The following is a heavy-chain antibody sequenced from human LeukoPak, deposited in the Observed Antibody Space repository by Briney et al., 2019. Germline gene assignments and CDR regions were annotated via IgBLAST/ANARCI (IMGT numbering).Heavy chain of an antibody. CDR3: AKASVAIPQYCNS. Sequence: HGGSLRLSCAASGFTFSSHSMNWVRQAPGKGLEWVSTISGTGSSTYYADSAKGRFTISRDNSKDTLFLQLNSLTAADTAMYFCAKASVAIPQYCNSWGQGTLVTVSS. CDR2: ISGTGSST. J-gene: IGHJ5*02. D-gene: IGHD2-2*02. V-gene: IGHV3-23*01. CDR1: GFTFSSHS.